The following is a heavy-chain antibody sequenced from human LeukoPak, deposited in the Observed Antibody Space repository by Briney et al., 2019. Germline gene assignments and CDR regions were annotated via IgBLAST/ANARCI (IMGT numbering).Heavy chain of an antibody. D-gene: IGHD2-21*02. CDR2: IYYSGST. V-gene: IGHV4-31*03. CDR3: ARLAYCGGDCYQAYWYFDL. Sequence: PSQTLSLTCTVSGGSISSGGYYWSWIRQHPGKGLEWIGYIYYSGSTYYNPSLKSRVTISVDTSKSQFSLKLSSVTAADTAVYYCARLAYCGGDCYQAYWYFDLWGRGTLVTVSS. CDR1: GGSISSGGYY. J-gene: IGHJ2*01.